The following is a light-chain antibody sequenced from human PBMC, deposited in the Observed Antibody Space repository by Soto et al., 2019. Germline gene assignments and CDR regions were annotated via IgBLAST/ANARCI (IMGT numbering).Light chain of an antibody. V-gene: IGLV2-14*01. J-gene: IGLJ1*01. CDR1: SSDVGGYNY. CDR2: DVG. Sequence: QSVLTQPASVSGSPGQSITISCTGTSSDVGGYNYVSWYQQHPGKAPKLMIYDVGNRPSGVSNRFSGSKSGNTASLTISGLQAEDEADYYCSSYTSSSTYYVFGTGNKVTVL. CDR3: SSYTSSSTYYV.